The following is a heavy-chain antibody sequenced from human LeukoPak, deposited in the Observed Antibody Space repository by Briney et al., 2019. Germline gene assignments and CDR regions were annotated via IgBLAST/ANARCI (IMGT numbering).Heavy chain of an antibody. D-gene: IGHD5-18*01. CDR1: GGTFSSYA. J-gene: IGHJ6*02. Sequence: SVKVSCKASGGTFSSYAISWVRQAPGQGLEWMGGIIPIFGTANYAQKFQGRVTTTADESTSTAYMELSSLRSEDTAVYYCANDVDTAMVTGYYYYGMDVWGQGTTVTVSS. CDR3: ANDVDTAMVTGYYYYGMDV. V-gene: IGHV1-69*13. CDR2: IIPIFGTA.